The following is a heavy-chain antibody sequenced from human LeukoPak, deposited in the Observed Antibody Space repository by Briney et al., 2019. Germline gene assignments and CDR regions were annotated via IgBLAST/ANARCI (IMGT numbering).Heavy chain of an antibody. V-gene: IGHV4-59*01. CDR3: ARVPFKGAIDY. Sequence: SETLSLTCTVSGGSISNYYGSWIRQPPGKGLEWIGNIYDRGSTNYNPSLKSRVTISVDTSKNQFSLKLSSVTAADTAVYYCARVPFKGAIDYWGQGTLVTVSS. CDR1: GGSISNYY. J-gene: IGHJ4*02. CDR2: IYDRGST.